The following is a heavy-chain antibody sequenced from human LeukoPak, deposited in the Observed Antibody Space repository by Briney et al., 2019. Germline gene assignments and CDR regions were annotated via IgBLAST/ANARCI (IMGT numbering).Heavy chain of an antibody. Sequence: SETLSLTCTVSGGSISSGDYYWSWIRQPPGKGLEWIGYIYYSGSTYYNPSLKSRVTISVDTSKNQFSLKLSSVTAADTAVYYCARWALFGAGPFQHWGQGTLVTVSS. CDR3: ARWALFGAGPFQH. J-gene: IGHJ1*01. CDR2: IYYSGST. CDR1: GGSISSGDYY. V-gene: IGHV4-30-4*01. D-gene: IGHD3-10*02.